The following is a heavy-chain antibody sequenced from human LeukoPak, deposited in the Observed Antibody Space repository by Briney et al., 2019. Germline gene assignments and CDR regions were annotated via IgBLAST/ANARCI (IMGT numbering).Heavy chain of an antibody. J-gene: IGHJ5*02. V-gene: IGHV4-34*01. CDR3: ARHRPKEYFDWFERLNWFDP. CDR2: INHSGST. Sequence: SETLSLTCAVYGGSFSGYYWSWIRQPPGKGLEWIGEINHSGSTNYNPSLKSRVTISVDTSKNQFSLKLSSVTAADTAVYYCARHRPKEYFDWFERLNWFDPWGQGTLVTVSS. D-gene: IGHD3-9*01. CDR1: GGSFSGYY.